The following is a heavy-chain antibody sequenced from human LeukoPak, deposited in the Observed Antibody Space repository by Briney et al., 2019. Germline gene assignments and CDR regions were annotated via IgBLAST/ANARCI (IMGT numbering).Heavy chain of an antibody. V-gene: IGHV3-53*01. CDR2: IYSGGST. CDR1: GFTVSSNY. Sequence: GGSLRLSCAASGFTVSSNYMSWVRQAPGKGLEWVPVIYSGGSTYYADSVKGRFTISRDNSKNTLYLQMNSLRAEDTAVYYCARGEYSSSSELFDYWGQGTLVTVSS. J-gene: IGHJ4*02. D-gene: IGHD6-6*01. CDR3: ARGEYSSSSELFDY.